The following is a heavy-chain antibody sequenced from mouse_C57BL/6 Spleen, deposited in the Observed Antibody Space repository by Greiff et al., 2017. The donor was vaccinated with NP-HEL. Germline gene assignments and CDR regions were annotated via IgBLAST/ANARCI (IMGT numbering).Heavy chain of an antibody. D-gene: IGHD1-1*01. J-gene: IGHJ1*03. CDR1: GYTFTGYW. CDR2: ILPGSGST. CDR3: ARSGDDYYGSSYRDYFDV. Sequence: QVQLQQSGAELMKPGASVKLSCKATGYTFTGYWIEWVKQRPGHGLEWIGEILPGSGSTNYNEKFKGKATFTADTSSNTAYMQLSSLTTEDSAIYYCARSGDDYYGSSYRDYFDVWGTGTTVTVSS. V-gene: IGHV1-9*01.